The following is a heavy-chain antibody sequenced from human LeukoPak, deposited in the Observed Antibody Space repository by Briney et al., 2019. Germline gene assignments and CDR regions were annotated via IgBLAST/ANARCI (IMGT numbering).Heavy chain of an antibody. V-gene: IGHV1-2*02. CDR3: ARGTVLRFLEWLSTGYFDL. D-gene: IGHD3-3*01. J-gene: IGHJ2*01. Sequence: ASVKVSCKASGYTFTGYYMHWVRQAPGQGLEWMGWINPNSGGTNYAQKFQGRVTMTRDTSISTAYMELSRLRSDDTAVYYCARGTVLRFLEWLSTGYFDLWGRGTLVTVPS. CDR1: GYTFTGYY. CDR2: INPNSGGT.